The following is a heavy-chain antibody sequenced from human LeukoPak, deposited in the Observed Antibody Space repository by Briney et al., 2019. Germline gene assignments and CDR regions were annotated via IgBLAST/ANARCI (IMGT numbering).Heavy chain of an antibody. Sequence: PGGSLRLSCAASGFTFSSYEVNWVRQAPGKGLEWVSYISSSGSAIYYADSVKGRFTISRDNAKNSLYLQMNSLTAEDTCVYFCADNSVTGSYYFDYWGQGTLVTVSS. CDR3: ADNSVTGSYYFDY. CDR2: ISSSGSAI. J-gene: IGHJ4*02. D-gene: IGHD3-22*01. V-gene: IGHV3-48*03. CDR1: GFTFSSYE.